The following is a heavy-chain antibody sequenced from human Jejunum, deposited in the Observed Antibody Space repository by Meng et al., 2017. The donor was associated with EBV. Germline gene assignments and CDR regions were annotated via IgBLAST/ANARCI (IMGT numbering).Heavy chain of an antibody. D-gene: IGHD5-24*01. CDR1: GYTYINYG. J-gene: IGHJ5*02. CDR2: INAYNGNP. CDR3: AGGMTIRQNWFDP. Sequence: QVQLVQSGAEVKKPEASVKVSCKALGYTYINYGISWVRQAPGQGLEWMGWINAYNGNPMYAQKFQDRVTLTTDTSTNTAYMELSSLRSEDTAVYYCAGGMTIRQNWFDPWGQGTLVTVSS. V-gene: IGHV1-18*01.